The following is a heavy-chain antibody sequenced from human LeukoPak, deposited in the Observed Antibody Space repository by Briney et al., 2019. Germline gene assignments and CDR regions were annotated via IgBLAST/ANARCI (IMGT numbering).Heavy chain of an antibody. V-gene: IGHV1-69*13. Sequence: ASVKVSCKASGGTFSSYAISWVRQAPGQGLEWMGGIIPNFGTANYAQKFQGRVTITADESTSTAYMELSSLRSEDTAVYYCARFSTVTAPFDYWGQGTLVTVSS. CDR3: ARFSTVTAPFDY. CDR1: GGTFSSYA. CDR2: IIPNFGTA. J-gene: IGHJ4*02. D-gene: IGHD2-21*02.